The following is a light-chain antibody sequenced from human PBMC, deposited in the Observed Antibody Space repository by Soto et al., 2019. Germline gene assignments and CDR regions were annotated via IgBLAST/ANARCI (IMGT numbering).Light chain of an antibody. CDR2: EVS. V-gene: IGLV2-8*01. CDR3: SSFAGNNNLV. Sequence: QSALTQPPSASGSPGQSVTISCTGTSSDVGGYNYVSWYQQHPGKAPKLMISEVSKRPSGVPDRFSGSKSGNTASLTVSELQAEDEADYYCSSFAGNNNLVFGGGTQLTVL. J-gene: IGLJ2*01. CDR1: SSDVGGYNY.